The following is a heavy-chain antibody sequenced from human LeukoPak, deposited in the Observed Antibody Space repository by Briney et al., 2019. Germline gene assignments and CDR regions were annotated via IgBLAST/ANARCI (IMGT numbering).Heavy chain of an antibody. CDR1: GFTFSSYE. CDR3: ARGGQINA. V-gene: IGHV3-48*03. J-gene: IGHJ5*02. CDR2: ISSSGRTI. Sequence: PGGSLRLSCAASGFTFSSYEMNWVRQAPGKGLEWVSYISSSGRTIFYADSVKGRFTISRDNAKNSLYLQMNSLRAEDTAVYYCARGGQINAWGQGTLVTVSS.